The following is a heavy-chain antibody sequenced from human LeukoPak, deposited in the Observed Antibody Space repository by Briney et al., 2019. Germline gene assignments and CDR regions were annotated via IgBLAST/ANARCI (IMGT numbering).Heavy chain of an antibody. CDR3: AGGSGSYLTYYYYYYGMDV. Sequence: SETLSLTCTVSGGSISSYYWSWIRQPPGKGLEWIGYIYYSGSTNYNPSLKSRVTISVDTSKNQFSLKLSSVTAADTAAYYCAGGSGSYLTYYYYYYGMDVWGQGTTATVSS. D-gene: IGHD3-10*01. J-gene: IGHJ6*02. CDR1: GGSISSYY. CDR2: IYYSGST. V-gene: IGHV4-59*01.